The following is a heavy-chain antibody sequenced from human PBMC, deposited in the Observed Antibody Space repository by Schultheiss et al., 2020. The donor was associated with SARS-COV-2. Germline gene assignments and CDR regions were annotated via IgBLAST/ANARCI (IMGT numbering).Heavy chain of an antibody. D-gene: IGHD5-18*01. Sequence: GGSLRLSCAASGFTFSSYSMNWVRQAPGKGLEWVSSISSSSSYIYYADSVKGRFTISRDNAKNSLYLQMNSLRAEDTAVYYCARVHKGVGYSYGHFDYWGQGTLVTVSS. J-gene: IGHJ4*02. CDR3: ARVHKGVGYSYGHFDY. CDR2: ISSSSSYI. CDR1: GFTFSSYS. V-gene: IGHV3-21*01.